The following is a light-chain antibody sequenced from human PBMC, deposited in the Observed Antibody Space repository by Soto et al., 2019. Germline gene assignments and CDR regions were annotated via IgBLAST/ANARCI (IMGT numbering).Light chain of an antibody. Sequence: QSVLTQPASVSGSPGQSISISCTGTSSDIGRYNLVSWYQRHPGKPPKLMIYEATKRPSGVSNRFSGSKSGNTASLTISGLQAEDEADYYCSLYASSNTFMFGGGTKLTVL. CDR1: SSDIGRYNL. J-gene: IGLJ3*02. CDR3: SLYASSNTFM. CDR2: EAT. V-gene: IGLV2-23*02.